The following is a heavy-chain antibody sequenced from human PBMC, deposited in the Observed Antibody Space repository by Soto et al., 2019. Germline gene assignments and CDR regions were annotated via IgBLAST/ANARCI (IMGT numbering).Heavy chain of an antibody. J-gene: IGHJ4*02. V-gene: IGHV1-18*01. Sequence: ASVKVSCKASGYTFTSYGISWVRQAPGQGLEWMGWTSAYNGNTNYAQKLQGRVTMTTDTSTSTAYMELRSLRSDDTVVYYCARGCMVRGVIWCYFDYWGQGTLVTVSS. CDR3: ARGCMVRGVIWCYFDY. D-gene: IGHD3-10*01. CDR1: GYTFTSYG. CDR2: TSAYNGNT.